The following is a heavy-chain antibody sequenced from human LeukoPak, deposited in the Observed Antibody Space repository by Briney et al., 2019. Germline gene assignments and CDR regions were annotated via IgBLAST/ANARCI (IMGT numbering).Heavy chain of an antibody. CDR3: AGRSRSAWYYDY. CDR2: IYYSGSA. Sequence: KSSETLSLTCTVSGGSISSYYWSWIRQPPGKGLEWIGYIYYSGSATYNPSLKSRVTISLNTSKNQFSLKLSSVTAADTVLYYCAGRSRSAWYYDYWGQGTLVIVSS. J-gene: IGHJ4*02. CDR1: GGSISSYY. V-gene: IGHV4-59*01. D-gene: IGHD6-19*01.